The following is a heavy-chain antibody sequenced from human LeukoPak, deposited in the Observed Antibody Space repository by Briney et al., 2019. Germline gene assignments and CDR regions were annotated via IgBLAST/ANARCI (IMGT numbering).Heavy chain of an antibody. CDR2: IYYSGST. J-gene: IGHJ4*02. V-gene: IGHV4-39*01. D-gene: IGHD1-26*01. CDR3: ARYASGSYFDY. CDR1: RGSTSVSSYC. Sequence: SETLSLTCTVSRGSTSVSSYCWGWISQPPGKGLEWIGSIYYSGSTYYNPSLKSRVTISVDTSKTQFSLKLSSVTAADTAVYYCARYASGSYFDYWGKGTLVTVSS.